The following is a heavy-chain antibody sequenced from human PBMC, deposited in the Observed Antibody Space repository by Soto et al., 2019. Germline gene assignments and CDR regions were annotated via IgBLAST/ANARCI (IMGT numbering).Heavy chain of an antibody. J-gene: IGHJ3*02. CDR1: GFTVSSNF. D-gene: IGHD4-17*01. CDR3: ARYYGDYWAFEI. Sequence: EVQLVESGGGLIQPGGSLRLSCVASGFTVSSNFMSWVRQAPGKGLEWVSVIYTGGSTYYADSVKGRFTISRDNSKNTLDLQMNRLRAEDTAVYYCARYYGDYWAFEIWGQGTMVTVTS. CDR2: IYTGGST. V-gene: IGHV3-53*01.